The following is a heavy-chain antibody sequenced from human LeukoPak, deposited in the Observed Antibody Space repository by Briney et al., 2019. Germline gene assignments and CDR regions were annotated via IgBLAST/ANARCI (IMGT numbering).Heavy chain of an antibody. CDR1: GGAIKNYY. CDR2: IYYSGST. J-gene: IGHJ3*02. D-gene: IGHD6-19*01. V-gene: IGHV4-59*08. Sequence: SETLSLTCSVSGGAIKNYYWSWIRQPPGKGLEWIGYIYYSGSTNYNPSLKSRVTISVDTSKNQLSLKLRSVTAADTAVYYCARPLYSSGWDAFDIWGQGTMVTVSS. CDR3: ARPLYSSGWDAFDI.